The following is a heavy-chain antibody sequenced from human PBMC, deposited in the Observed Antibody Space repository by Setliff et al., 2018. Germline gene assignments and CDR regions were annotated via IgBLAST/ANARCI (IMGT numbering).Heavy chain of an antibody. CDR2: IYHNGNT. CDR3: ARDRTAYSYGLDV. J-gene: IGHJ6*02. D-gene: IGHD5-18*01. V-gene: IGHV4-59*01. Sequence: KTSETLSLTCNVSGGSISPYFWSWIRQPPGKGLEWIGYIYHNGNTNFNPSLKSRVNMSADTSKNQFVLNLKAVTAADTAVYYCARDRTAYSYGLDVWGQGATVTVSS. CDR1: GGSISPYF.